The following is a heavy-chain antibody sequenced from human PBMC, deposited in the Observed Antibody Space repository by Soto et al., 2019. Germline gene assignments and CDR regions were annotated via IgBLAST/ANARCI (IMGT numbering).Heavy chain of an antibody. CDR3: AGLVGATTSWFDP. D-gene: IGHD1-26*01. J-gene: IGHJ5*02. CDR1: GFTFSDYY. CDR2: ISSSSSYT. V-gene: IGHV3-11*03. Sequence: ESGGGLVKPGGSLRLSCAASGFTFSDYYMSWIRQAPGKGLEWVSYISSSSSYTNYADSVKGRFTISRDNAKNSLYLQMNSLRAEDTAVYYCAGLVGATTSWFDPWGQGTLVTVSS.